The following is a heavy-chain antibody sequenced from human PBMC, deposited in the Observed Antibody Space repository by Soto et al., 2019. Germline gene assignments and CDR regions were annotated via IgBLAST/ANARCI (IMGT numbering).Heavy chain of an antibody. CDR2: ISSSSSYI. V-gene: IGHV3-21*01. Sequence: PGGSLRLSCAASGFTFSSYSMNWVRQAPGKGLEWVSSISSSSSYIYYADSVKGRFTISRDNAKNSLYLQMNSLRAEDTAVYYCAGWRPFVVVPAATSDVWGQGTTVTVSS. CDR1: GFTFSSYS. CDR3: AGWRPFVVVPAATSDV. J-gene: IGHJ6*02. D-gene: IGHD2-2*01.